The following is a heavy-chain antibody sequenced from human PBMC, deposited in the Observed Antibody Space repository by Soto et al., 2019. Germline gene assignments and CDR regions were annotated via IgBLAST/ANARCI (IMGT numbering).Heavy chain of an antibody. CDR3: ARGPSKSYGDYQDY. CDR2: IIPILGIA. J-gene: IGHJ4*02. CDR1: GGTFSSYT. D-gene: IGHD4-17*01. V-gene: IGHV1-69*02. Sequence: SVKVSCKASGGTFSSYTISWVRQAPGQGLEWMGRIIPILGIANYAQKFQGRVTITADKSTSTAYMELSSLRSEDTAVYYCARGPSKSYGDYQDYWGQGTLVTVTS.